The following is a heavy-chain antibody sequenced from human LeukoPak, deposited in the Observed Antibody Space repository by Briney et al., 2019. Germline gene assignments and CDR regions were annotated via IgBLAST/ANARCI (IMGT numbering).Heavy chain of an antibody. CDR2: ISNNGGYT. CDR1: GFTFSSSA. Sequence: GGSLRLSCAASGFTFSSSAMSWVRQAPGKGLEWVSAISNNGGYTYYADSVQGRFTISRDNSKSTLCLQMNSLRAEDTAVYYCAKQLGYCSDGSCYFPYWGQGTLVTVPS. V-gene: IGHV3-23*01. J-gene: IGHJ4*02. CDR3: AKQLGYCSDGSCYFPY. D-gene: IGHD2-15*01.